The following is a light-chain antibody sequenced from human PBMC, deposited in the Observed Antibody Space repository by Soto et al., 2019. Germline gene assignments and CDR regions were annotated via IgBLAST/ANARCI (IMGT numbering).Light chain of an antibody. CDR2: AAS. CDR1: QSIGYW. J-gene: IGKJ1*01. Sequence: DIQMTQSPSTLSASMGDRVTITCRASQSIGYWLAWYQQKPGKAPNLQIYAASTLETGVPSRFSGSGFGTEFTLTIASLQPDDSATYYCQQYNSFSKTFGRGTKVDIK. V-gene: IGKV1-5*01. CDR3: QQYNSFSKT.